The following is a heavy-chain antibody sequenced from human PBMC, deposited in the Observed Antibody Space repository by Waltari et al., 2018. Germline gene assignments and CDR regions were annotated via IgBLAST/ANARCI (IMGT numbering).Heavy chain of an antibody. CDR2: ISYSGHT. CDR3: ARCGYDSFYPFDY. Sequence: QVQLQESGPGLVKPQETLSLTCTVSCGSISSYYWTWIRQSPGRGLEWFGYISYSGHTNYKPSLQSRVTILVDTSKNEFSLRLSSVTAADTAVYYCARCGYDSFYPFDYWGQGTLVTVSS. J-gene: IGHJ4*02. V-gene: IGHV4-59*01. CDR1: CGSISSYY. D-gene: IGHD5-12*01.